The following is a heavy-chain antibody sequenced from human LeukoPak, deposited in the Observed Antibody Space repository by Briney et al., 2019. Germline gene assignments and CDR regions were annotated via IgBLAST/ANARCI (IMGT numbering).Heavy chain of an antibody. CDR2: ISSSSSYI. J-gene: IGHJ4*02. V-gene: IGHV3-21*01. CDR3: ARESSPGYSYGYPLAY. CDR1: GFTSSSYS. Sequence: GGSLRLSCAASGFTSSSYSMNWVRQAPGKGLEWVSSISSSSSYIYYADSVKGRFTISRDNAKNSLYLQMNSLRADDTAVYYCARESSPGYSYGYPLAYWGQGTLVTVSS. D-gene: IGHD5-18*01.